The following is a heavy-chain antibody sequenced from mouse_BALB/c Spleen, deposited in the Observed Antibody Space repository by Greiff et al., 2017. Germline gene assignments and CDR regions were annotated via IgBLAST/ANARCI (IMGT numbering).Heavy chain of an antibody. J-gene: IGHJ3*01. V-gene: IGHV5-17*02. CDR2: ISSGSSTI. CDR1: GFTFSSFG. Sequence: DVMLVESGGGLVQPGGSRKLSCAASGFTFSSFGMHWVRQAPEKGLEWVAYISSGSSTIYYADTVKGRFTISRDNPKNTLFLQMTSLRSEDTAMYYCARERGNRLAWFAYWGQGTLVTVSA. CDR3: ARERGNRLAWFAY. D-gene: IGHD2-14*01.